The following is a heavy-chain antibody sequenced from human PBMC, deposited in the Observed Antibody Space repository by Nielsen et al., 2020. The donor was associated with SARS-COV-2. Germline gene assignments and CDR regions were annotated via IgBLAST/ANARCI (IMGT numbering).Heavy chain of an antibody. CDR1: GFPFNNYW. CDR2: IASDGTRT. Sequence: GESLKISCAASGFPFNNYWMHWVRQSPGKGPVWISRIASDGTRTTYADSVKGRFTISRDNAKNTLYLQMHSMRAEDTAVYYCARESYSWSWYGPDYWGQGTLVTVSS. J-gene: IGHJ4*02. CDR3: ARESYSWSWYGPDY. D-gene: IGHD1-26*01. V-gene: IGHV3-74*03.